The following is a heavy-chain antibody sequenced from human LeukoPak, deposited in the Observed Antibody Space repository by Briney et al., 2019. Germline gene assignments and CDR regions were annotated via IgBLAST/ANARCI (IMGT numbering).Heavy chain of an antibody. Sequence: GGSLRLSCAASGFAFNTYSMNCVRQAPGKGLEWVSYISSSSSPIYYADSVKGRFTISRDNAKNSLYLQMNSLRDEDTAVYYCARDHYSRNDYWGQGTLVTVSS. CDR2: ISSSSSPI. V-gene: IGHV3-48*02. CDR1: GFAFNTYS. D-gene: IGHD6-13*01. J-gene: IGHJ4*02. CDR3: ARDHYSRNDY.